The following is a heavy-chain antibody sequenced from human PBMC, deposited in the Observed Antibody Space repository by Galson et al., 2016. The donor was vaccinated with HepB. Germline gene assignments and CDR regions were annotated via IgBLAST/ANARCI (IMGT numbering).Heavy chain of an antibody. J-gene: IGHJ4*02. CDR1: GFTFSNYW. V-gene: IGHV3-74*01. CDR3: ARDQAGDCSTTKCWGPDY. Sequence: SLRLSCAASGFTFSNYWMHWVRQGPGKGLVWVSRIKSDGSYPNYADSVKGRFTISSDSAKNTLYLQMNSLRVEDTAVYYCARDQAGDCSTTKCWGPDYWGQGTLVTVSS. D-gene: IGHD2-2*01. CDR2: IKSDGSYP.